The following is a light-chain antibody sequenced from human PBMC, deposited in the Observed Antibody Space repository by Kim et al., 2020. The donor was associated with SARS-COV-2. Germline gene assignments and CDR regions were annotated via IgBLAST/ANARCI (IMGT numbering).Light chain of an antibody. CDR3: LLSYSAVRV. J-gene: IGLJ3*02. CDR2: DAT. Sequence: GTVPPPCGSSTGAVATDHYPYGCQQNPRQAPRTLIYDATNKLSWTPARFSGYLLGGKAALTLSGAQPEDEGDYYCLLSYSAVRVFGGGTQLTVL. CDR1: TGAVATDHY. V-gene: IGLV7-46*01.